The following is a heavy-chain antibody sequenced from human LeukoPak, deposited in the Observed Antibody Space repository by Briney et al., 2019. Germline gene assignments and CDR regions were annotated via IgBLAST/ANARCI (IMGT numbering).Heavy chain of an antibody. CDR2: INHSGST. Sequence: GSLRLSCAASGFPFSSYAMSWVRQPPGKGLEWIGEINHSGSTNYNPSLKSRVTISVDTSKNQFSLKLSSVTAADTAVYYCARHGPYSGSYYDFFDYWGQGTLVTVSS. V-gene: IGHV4-34*01. D-gene: IGHD1-26*01. J-gene: IGHJ4*02. CDR1: GFPFSSYA. CDR3: ARHGPYSGSYYDFFDY.